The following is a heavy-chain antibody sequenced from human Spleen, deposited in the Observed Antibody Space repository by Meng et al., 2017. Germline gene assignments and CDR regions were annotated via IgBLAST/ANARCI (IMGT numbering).Heavy chain of an antibody. CDR1: GGSISTAGYS. Sequence: QLQLQESGSGLVKSSETLSLTCTVSGGSISTAGYSWSWVRQPPGEGLEWIGYINQSGSTYYNPSLKSRVTIFVDTSKTQFALKLSSVPAADTAVDYCASHGGSYYVGYWGQGTLVTVSS. J-gene: IGHJ4*02. D-gene: IGHD1-26*01. CDR2: INQSGST. CDR3: ASHGGSYYVGY. V-gene: IGHV4-30-2*03.